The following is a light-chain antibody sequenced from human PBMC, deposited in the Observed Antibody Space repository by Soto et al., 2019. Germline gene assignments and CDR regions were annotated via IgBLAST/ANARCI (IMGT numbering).Light chain of an antibody. CDR2: DAS. Sequence: ESQMTQSPSSLSASVGPRVTITCRASQSISSWLAWYQQKPGKAHKLLIYDASSLESVFPSRFSGSVSGTEFPLSSSSLQPEDLATYYSRESYSTPPPFGQGTRLENK. CDR1: QSISSW. J-gene: IGKJ5*01. CDR3: RESYSTPPP. V-gene: IGKV1-5*01.